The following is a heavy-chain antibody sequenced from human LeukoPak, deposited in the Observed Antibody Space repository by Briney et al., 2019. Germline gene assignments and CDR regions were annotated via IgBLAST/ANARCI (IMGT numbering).Heavy chain of an antibody. Sequence: ASVKVSCKASGYTFTGYYMHWVRQAPGQGLEWMGWINPNSGGTNYAQKFQGRVTMTRDTSISTAYMELSRLRSDDTAVYYCARSYHKLMEAVGYWGQGTLVTVSS. J-gene: IGHJ4*02. CDR2: INPNSGGT. CDR1: GYTFTGYY. D-gene: IGHD1-14*01. CDR3: ARSYHKLMEAVGY. V-gene: IGHV1-2*02.